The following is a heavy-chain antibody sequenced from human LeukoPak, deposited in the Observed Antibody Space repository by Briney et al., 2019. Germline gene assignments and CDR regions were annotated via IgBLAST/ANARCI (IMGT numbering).Heavy chain of an antibody. Sequence: SETLSLTCTVSGGSISSSSNYWGWIRQPPGKGLEWIGSIYYSGRSYYNPSLKSRVTISVDTSKNQFSLKLSSVTAADTAVYYCARESTSRGPGSDFYYYMDVWGKGTTVTVSS. V-gene: IGHV4-39*07. CDR2: IYYSGRS. D-gene: IGHD3-10*01. CDR1: GGSISSSSNY. J-gene: IGHJ6*03. CDR3: ARESTSRGPGSDFYYYMDV.